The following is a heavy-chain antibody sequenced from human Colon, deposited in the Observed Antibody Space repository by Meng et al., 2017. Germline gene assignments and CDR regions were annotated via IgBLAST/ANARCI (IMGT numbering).Heavy chain of an antibody. CDR3: ARGPLDY. CDR1: GGSVSSGSYY. J-gene: IGHJ4*02. Sequence: VQLQESGTGLVRPSETLPLTCTVSGGSVSSGSYYWSWIRQPPGKGLEWIGYIYYTGSTNYNPSLKSRVTISVDTSKNQFSLKLSSVTAADTAVYYCARGPLDYWGQGTLVTVSS. V-gene: IGHV4-61*01. CDR2: IYYTGST.